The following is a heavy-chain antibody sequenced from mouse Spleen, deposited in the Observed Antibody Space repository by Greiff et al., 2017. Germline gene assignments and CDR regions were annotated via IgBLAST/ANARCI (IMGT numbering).Heavy chain of an antibody. CDR1: GFTFSSYG. J-gene: IGHJ4*01. Sequence: EVQGVESGGDLVKPGGSLKLSCAASGFTFSSYGMSWVRQTPDKRLEWVATISSGGSYTYYPDSVKGRFTISRDNAKNTLYLQMSSLKSEDTAMYYCARRGNEDYAMDYWGQGTSVTVSS. D-gene: IGHD6-1*01. CDR2: ISSGGSYT. V-gene: IGHV5-6*01. CDR3: ARRGNEDYAMDY.